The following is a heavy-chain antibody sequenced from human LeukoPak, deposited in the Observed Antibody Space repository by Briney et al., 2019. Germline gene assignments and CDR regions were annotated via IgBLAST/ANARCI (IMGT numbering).Heavy chain of an antibody. CDR2: IYTSGST. J-gene: IGHJ5*02. D-gene: IGHD1-26*01. Sequence: SQTLSLTCTVSGGSISSGSYYWSWIRQPAGKGLEWIGRIYTSGSTNYNPSLKSRVTISVDTSKNQFSLKLSSVTAADTAVYYCARVGLYSGSYYWFDPWGQGTLVTVSS. CDR3: ARVGLYSGSYYWFDP. V-gene: IGHV4-61*02. CDR1: GGSISSGSYY.